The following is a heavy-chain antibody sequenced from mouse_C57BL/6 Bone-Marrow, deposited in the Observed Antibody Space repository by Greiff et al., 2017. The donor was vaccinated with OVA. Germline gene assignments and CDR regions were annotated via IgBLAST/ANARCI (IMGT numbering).Heavy chain of an antibody. D-gene: IGHD2-4*01. CDR1: GYAFSSSW. Sequence: QAQLQQSGPELVKPGASVKISCKASGYAFSSSWVNWVQQRPGKGLEWLGRIYPGDGDTNYNGKFKGKATLTADNSSSTAYMQLSSLTSEDSAVYFCARSGVYDYDENYYDYWDRGTTLTVSA. CDR2: IYPGDGDT. CDR3: ARSGVYDYDENYYDY. V-gene: IGHV1-82*01. J-gene: IGHJ2*01.